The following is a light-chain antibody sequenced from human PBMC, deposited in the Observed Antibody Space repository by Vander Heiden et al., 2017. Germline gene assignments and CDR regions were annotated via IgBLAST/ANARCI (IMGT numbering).Light chain of an antibody. Sequence: QSALTQPASVSGSPGQSLTISCTGTSSDVGAYNYVSWYQQHPGKAPKLMIYDVSNRPSGVSNRFSGSKSGNTASLTIYGLQAEDEADYYCSSYTSSSPHVVFGGGTKLTVL. CDR1: SSDVGAYNY. CDR2: DVS. V-gene: IGLV2-14*03. CDR3: SSYTSSSPHVV. J-gene: IGLJ2*01.